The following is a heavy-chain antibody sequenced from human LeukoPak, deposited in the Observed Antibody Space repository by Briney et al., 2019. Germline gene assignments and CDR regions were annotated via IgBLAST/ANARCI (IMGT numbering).Heavy chain of an antibody. CDR1: GYSFTSYW. J-gene: IGHJ4*02. D-gene: IGHD3-16*01. CDR3: ARRTTVWGRQYYFDY. CDR2: IYPGDSDT. Sequence: GESLKISCKGSGYSFTSYWIGWVRQMPGKGLEWMGIIYPGDSDTRYNPSFQGQVAISADKSISTAYLQWSSLKASDTAMYYCARRTTVWGRQYYFDYWGQGTLVTVSS. V-gene: IGHV5-51*01.